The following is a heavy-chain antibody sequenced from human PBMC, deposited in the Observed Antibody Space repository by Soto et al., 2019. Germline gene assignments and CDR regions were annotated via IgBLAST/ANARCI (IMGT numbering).Heavy chain of an antibody. J-gene: IGHJ4*02. V-gene: IGHV1-46*01. Sequence: ASVKVSCKASGYTFTGYYMHWVRQAPGQGLEWMGIINPNSGSTSYAQKFQGRVTMTRDTSMSTVYMELSSLRSEDTAVYYCARDSTSLAAAGTLFDYWGQGTLVTVSS. CDR2: INPNSGST. CDR1: GYTFTGYY. D-gene: IGHD6-13*01. CDR3: ARDSTSLAAAGTLFDY.